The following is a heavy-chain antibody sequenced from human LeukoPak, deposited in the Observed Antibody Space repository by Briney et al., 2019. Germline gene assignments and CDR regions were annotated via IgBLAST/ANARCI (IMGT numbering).Heavy chain of an antibody. CDR2: INHSGST. Sequence: SETLSLTCAVYGGSFSGYYWSWIRQPPGKGLEWIGEINHSGSTNYNPSLKSRVTISVDTSKNQFSLKLSSVTAADTAVYYCARGGIAAPGGDYYFDYWGQGTLVTVS. CDR3: ARGGIAAPGGDYYFDY. CDR1: GGSFSGYY. J-gene: IGHJ4*02. V-gene: IGHV4-34*01. D-gene: IGHD6-13*01.